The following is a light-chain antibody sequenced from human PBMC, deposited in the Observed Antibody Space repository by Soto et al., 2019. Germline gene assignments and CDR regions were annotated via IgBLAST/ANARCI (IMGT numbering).Light chain of an antibody. CDR3: QQDNTSPYT. Sequence: DIQMTQSPSTLSSSVGDRVTITCRASQSIITWLAWYQQKPGKAAKVLIYDGSSFDSRVPSMFSSSGSVTEFTLTISSLQPADFATYFCQQDNTSPYTFGQGTKLEIK. V-gene: IGKV1-5*01. CDR1: QSIITW. J-gene: IGKJ2*01. CDR2: DGS.